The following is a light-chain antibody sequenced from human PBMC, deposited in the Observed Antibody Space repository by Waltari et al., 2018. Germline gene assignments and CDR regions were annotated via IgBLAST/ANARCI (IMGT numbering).Light chain of an antibody. CDR2: WAS. Sequence: DIVMTQFPDSLAVSLGERATINCKSSQSVLYRSNNKEYLAWYQQKPGTPAKLLIYWASTRESGVPDRFSGSGSGTDFTLTISSLQAEDVAVYYCQQYCTTPTFGQGTKVEIK. CDR1: QSVLYRSNNKEY. J-gene: IGKJ1*01. CDR3: QQYCTTPT. V-gene: IGKV4-1*01.